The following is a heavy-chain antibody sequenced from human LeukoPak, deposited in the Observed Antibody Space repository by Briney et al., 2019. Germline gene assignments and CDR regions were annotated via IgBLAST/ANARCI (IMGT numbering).Heavy chain of an antibody. CDR2: INSDGSTI. J-gene: IGHJ6*02. V-gene: IGHV3-74*01. CDR1: GFTFSSYW. CDR3: ARGFGSGWRGEEDYYYGMDV. Sequence: PGGSLRLSCAASGFTFSSYWVHWVRQAPGKGLEWVARINSDGSTINHADSVRGRFTISRDNSKNTLYLQMNSLRAEDTAVYYCARGFGSGWRGEEDYYYGMDVWGQGTTVTVSS. D-gene: IGHD6-19*01.